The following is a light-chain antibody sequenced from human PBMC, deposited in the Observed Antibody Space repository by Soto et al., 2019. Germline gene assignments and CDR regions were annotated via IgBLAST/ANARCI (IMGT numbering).Light chain of an antibody. Sequence: IQMTQSPSTLSASVGDTVTITCRASESIYSWLALYKQIPGKAPQLLMYKTSTLEGGVPSRFSGSGSGSEYTLTISSLQPDDFATYYCQEYNTNSRTFGQGTRVENK. V-gene: IGKV1-5*03. CDR3: QEYNTNSRT. CDR2: KTS. J-gene: IGKJ1*01. CDR1: ESIYSW.